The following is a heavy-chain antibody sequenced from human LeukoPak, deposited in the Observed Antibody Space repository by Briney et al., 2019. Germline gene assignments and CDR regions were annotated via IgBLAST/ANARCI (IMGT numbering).Heavy chain of an antibody. D-gene: IGHD6-19*01. Sequence: GGSLRLSCKGSGYSFTSYWIGWVRQMPGKGLEWMGIIYPGDSDTRYGPSFQGQVTISADKSISTAYLQWSSLKASDTAMYYCARSTQWLVPYYFDYWGQGTLVTVSS. J-gene: IGHJ4*02. CDR3: ARSTQWLVPYYFDY. CDR2: IYPGDSDT. CDR1: GYSFTSYW. V-gene: IGHV5-51*01.